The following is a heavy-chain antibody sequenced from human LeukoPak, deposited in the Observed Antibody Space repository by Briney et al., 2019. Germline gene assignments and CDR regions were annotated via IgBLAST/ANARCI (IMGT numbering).Heavy chain of an antibody. CDR3: ARGGSIAVAGEGVDY. CDR2: MNPNSGNT. J-gene: IGHJ4*02. Sequence: ASVKVSCKASGYTFTSYAMNWVRQAPGQGLEWMGWMNPNSGNTGYAQKFQGRVTITRNTSISTAYMELSSLRSEDTAVYYCARGGSIAVAGEGVDYWGQGTLVTVSS. D-gene: IGHD6-19*01. V-gene: IGHV1-8*03. CDR1: GYTFTSYA.